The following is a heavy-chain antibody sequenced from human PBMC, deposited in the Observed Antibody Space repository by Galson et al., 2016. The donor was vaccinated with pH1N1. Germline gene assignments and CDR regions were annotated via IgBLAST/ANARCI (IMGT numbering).Heavy chain of an antibody. CDR1: GFSLSTSGVG. V-gene: IGHV2-5*01. J-gene: IGHJ5*02. CDR3: AHNNYGDYVNWFDP. CDR2: IYWNDDK. D-gene: IGHD4-17*01. Sequence: ALVKPTQTLTLTCTFSGFSLSTSGVGVGWIRQPPGKALEWLAVIYWNDDKRYSPSLKSRLTITEDTSKNQVVLTMTSMDPVDTATYYCAHNNYGDYVNWFDPWGQGTLVTVSS.